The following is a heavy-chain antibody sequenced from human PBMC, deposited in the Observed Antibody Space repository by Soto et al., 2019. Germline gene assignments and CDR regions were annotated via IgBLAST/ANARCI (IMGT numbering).Heavy chain of an antibody. Sequence: QVQLQQWGAGLLKPSETLSLTCAVYGGSFSGYYWSWIRQPPGKGLEWIGEINHSGSTNYNPSLNSRVTISVDTSKNQFSLKLSSVTAADTAVYYCARGVAGTFDYWGQGTLVTVSS. CDR1: GGSFSGYY. CDR2: INHSGST. V-gene: IGHV4-34*01. CDR3: ARGVAGTFDY. J-gene: IGHJ4*02. D-gene: IGHD6-19*01.